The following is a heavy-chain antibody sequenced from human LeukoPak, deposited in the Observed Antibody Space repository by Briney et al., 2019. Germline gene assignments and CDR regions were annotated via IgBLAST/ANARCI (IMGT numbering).Heavy chain of an antibody. CDR2: ISGSGGST. Sequence: GGSLRLSCVASGFTFSSYGMSLVRQAPGKGLELVSAISGSGGSTYYADSVKGRFTISGDNSKNTLYLQMNSLRAEDTAVYYCARRAGAYSHPYDYWGQGTLVTVSS. J-gene: IGHJ4*02. D-gene: IGHD4/OR15-4a*01. V-gene: IGHV3-23*01. CDR3: ARRAGAYSHPYDY. CDR1: GFTFSSYG.